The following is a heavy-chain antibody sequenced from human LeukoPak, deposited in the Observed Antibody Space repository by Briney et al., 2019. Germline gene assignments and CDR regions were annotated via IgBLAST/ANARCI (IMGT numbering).Heavy chain of an antibody. J-gene: IGHJ3*01. D-gene: IGHD2-2*01. CDR1: GGSTSSSSYY. CDR3: ARDVSRTSWTWR. CDR2: IYYTGTT. Sequence: SETLSLTCTVSGGSTSSSSYYWAWIRQPPGKGLEWIANIYYTGTTYYNPSLKSRVTISVDTSNNQFSLKLSSVTAADTAVYYCARDVSRTSWTWRWGQGTVVTVSS. V-gene: IGHV4-39*01.